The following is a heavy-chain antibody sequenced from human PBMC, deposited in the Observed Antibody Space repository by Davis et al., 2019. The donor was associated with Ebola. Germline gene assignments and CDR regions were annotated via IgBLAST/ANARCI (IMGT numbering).Heavy chain of an antibody. CDR3: ARDGYNYSFFDY. J-gene: IGHJ4*02. CDR2: IYYSGIT. V-gene: IGHV4-39*07. D-gene: IGHD5-24*01. CDR1: GGSIISSSSY. Sequence: SETPSLTCTVSGGSIISSSSYWGWIRQPPRKGLEWIGSIYYSGITYYNPSLKSRVTISVDTSKNQFSLKLSSVTAADTAVYYCARDGYNYSFFDYWGQGTLVTVSS.